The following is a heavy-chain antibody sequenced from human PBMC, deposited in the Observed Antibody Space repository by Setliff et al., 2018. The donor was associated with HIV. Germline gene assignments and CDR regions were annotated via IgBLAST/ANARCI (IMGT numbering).Heavy chain of an antibody. CDR2: ISYSGST. V-gene: IGHV4-39*01. CDR1: GASISSSPYY. J-gene: IGHJ5*02. Sequence: SETLSLSCSVSGASISSSPYYWAWIRQPPGKGLEWIATISYSGSTHYNLALMSRVTISMDTSRNQFSVKLSSVTAADTAIYYCATLNFPLNWFDPWGQGTPVTVSS. CDR3: ATLNFPLNWFDP.